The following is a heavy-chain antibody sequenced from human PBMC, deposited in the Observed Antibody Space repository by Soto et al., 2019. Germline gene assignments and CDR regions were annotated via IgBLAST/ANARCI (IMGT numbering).Heavy chain of an antibody. J-gene: IGHJ4*02. CDR2: IDYNGVT. V-gene: IGHV4-39*01. Sequence: QVQLQESGPGLVKPSETLSLTCTVSGGSIYRSGYYWGWIRQPPGWGLEWIGNIDYNGVTYSNPSLKSRVTISRDTSKNQFSLKLTSVTAADTALYYCGKVLVGATGHTDSDSWGPGTLVAVSS. CDR1: GGSIYRSGYY. D-gene: IGHD2-15*01. CDR3: GKVLVGATGHTDSDS.